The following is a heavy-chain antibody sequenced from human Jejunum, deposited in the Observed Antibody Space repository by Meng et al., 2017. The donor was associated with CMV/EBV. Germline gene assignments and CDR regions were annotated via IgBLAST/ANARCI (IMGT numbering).Heavy chain of an antibody. CDR2: IYYSGTT. CDR3: ARDYNFWSAPAFDY. D-gene: IGHD3-3*01. Sequence: QLQLQGSGHGLVNPSEPLSLTCTVSDGSISTSNYYWGWIRQPPGKGLEWIGSIYYSGTTYYNPSLKSRVTISIDTSKKQFSLRLSSVTAADMAVYYCARDYNFWSAPAFDYWGQGTLVTVSS. J-gene: IGHJ4*02. V-gene: IGHV4-39*07. CDR1: DGSISTSNYY.